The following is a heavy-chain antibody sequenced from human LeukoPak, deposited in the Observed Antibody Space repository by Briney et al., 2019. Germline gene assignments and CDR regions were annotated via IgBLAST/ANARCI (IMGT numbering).Heavy chain of an antibody. CDR2: IRHDGSNK. Sequence: PGGSLRLSCAASGFTFSSYGMHWVRQAPGKGLEWVAFIRHDGSNKYYADSVKGRFTISRDNSKNTLYLQMNSLRAEDTAVYYCAKDPGFMVRGARGYFDYWGQGTLVTVSS. CDR1: GFTFSSYG. CDR3: AKDPGFMVRGARGYFDY. J-gene: IGHJ4*02. V-gene: IGHV3-30*02. D-gene: IGHD3-10*01.